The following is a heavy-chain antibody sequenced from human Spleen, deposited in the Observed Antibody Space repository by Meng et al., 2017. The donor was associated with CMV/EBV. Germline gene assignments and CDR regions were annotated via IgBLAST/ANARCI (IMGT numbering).Heavy chain of an antibody. CDR3: ARDVLELRYYFDY. D-gene: IGHD1-7*01. CDR2: ISYDGSNK. V-gene: IGHV3-30-3*01. J-gene: IGHJ4*02. CDR1: GFTFSSYA. Sequence: GGSLRLSCAASGFTFSSYAMHWVRQAPGKGLEWVSVISYDGSNKYYADSVKGRFTISRDNSKNTLYLQMNSLRAEEPAVYYCARDVLELRYYFDYWGQGTLVTVSS.